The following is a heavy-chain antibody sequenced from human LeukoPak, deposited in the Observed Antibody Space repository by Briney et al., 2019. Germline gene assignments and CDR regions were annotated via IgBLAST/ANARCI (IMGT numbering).Heavy chain of an antibody. CDR3: GRPLQRGSWTQRALDY. V-gene: IGHV1-8*01. CDR2: MNPNSGNA. D-gene: IGHD3-10*01. J-gene: IGHJ4*02. CDR1: GYTFTSYD. Sequence: ASVKVSCKASGYTFTSYDISWVRQATGQGLEWMGWMNPNSGNAGYAQRFQGRVTMTRNNSISTAYMELTSLRSEDTAVYYCGRPLQRGSWTQRALDYWGQGTMVTVSS.